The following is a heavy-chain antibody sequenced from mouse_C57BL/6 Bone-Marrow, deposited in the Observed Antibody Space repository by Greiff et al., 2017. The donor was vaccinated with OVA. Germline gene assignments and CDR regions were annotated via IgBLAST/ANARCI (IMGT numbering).Heavy chain of an antibody. CDR2: IYPRSGNT. CDR1: GYTFTSYG. J-gene: IGHJ3*01. Sequence: QVHVKQSGAELARPGASVKLSCKASGYTFTSYGISWVKQRTGQGLEWIGEIYPRSGNTYYIEKFKGKATLTADKSSSTAYMELRSLISEDSAVYFCARSGFAYWGQGTLVTVSA. CDR3: ARSGFAY. V-gene: IGHV1-81*01.